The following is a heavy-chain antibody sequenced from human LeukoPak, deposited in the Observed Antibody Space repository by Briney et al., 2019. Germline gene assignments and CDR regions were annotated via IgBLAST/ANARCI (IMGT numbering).Heavy chain of an antibody. CDR2: INSDGSST. D-gene: IGHD3-9*01. CDR3: ASPVGDDILTGYYPLDAFDI. CDR1: GFTFSSYW. J-gene: IGHJ3*02. V-gene: IGHV3-74*01. Sequence: GGSLRLXCAASGFTFSSYWMHWVRQAPGKGLVWVSRINSDGSSTSYADSVKGRFTISRDNAKNTLYLQMNSLRAEDTAVYYCASPVGDDILTGYYPLDAFDIWGQGTMVTVSS.